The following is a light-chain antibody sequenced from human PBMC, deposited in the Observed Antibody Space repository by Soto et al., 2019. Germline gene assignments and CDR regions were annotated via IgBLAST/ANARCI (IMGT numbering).Light chain of an antibody. V-gene: IGKV3-15*01. CDR1: QSVSSN. CDR2: GAS. CDR3: QQYNTGPALT. Sequence: EIVMMQYTATVSVSPGERSTLSCRASQSVSSNLAWYQQKPGQAPRLLIYGASTRATGIPARFSGSGSGTEFTLTISILQSEDFAVYYCQQYNTGPALTFGGGTKVDVK. J-gene: IGKJ4*01.